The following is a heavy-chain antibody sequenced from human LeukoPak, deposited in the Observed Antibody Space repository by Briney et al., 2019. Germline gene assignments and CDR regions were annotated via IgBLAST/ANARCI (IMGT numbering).Heavy chain of an antibody. CDR2: ISYSGST. D-gene: IGHD3-22*01. V-gene: IGHV4-39*07. Sequence: SETLSLTCTVSGGPISGSSYSWGWIGHPPGKGLEWIGSISYSGSTYYNPSLKSRVTISLDTSKNQFSLKLSSVTAADTAVYYCVENYDSSGYYWGAFDIWGQGTMVTVSS. J-gene: IGHJ3*02. CDR3: VENYDSSGYYWGAFDI. CDR1: GGPISGSSYS.